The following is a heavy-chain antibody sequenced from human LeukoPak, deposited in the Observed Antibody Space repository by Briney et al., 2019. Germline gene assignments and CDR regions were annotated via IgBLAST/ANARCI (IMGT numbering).Heavy chain of an antibody. Sequence: GGSLRLSCAASGFTFSNYAMHWVRQAPGKGLEWVAVISYDGSNKYYADPVKGRFTISRDNSKNTLYLQMNSLRAEDTALYYCARAPRQDSSSWFFNYWGQGTLVTASS. CDR3: ARAPRQDSSSWFFNY. CDR1: GFTFSNYA. D-gene: IGHD6-13*01. V-gene: IGHV3-30-3*01. J-gene: IGHJ4*02. CDR2: ISYDGSNK.